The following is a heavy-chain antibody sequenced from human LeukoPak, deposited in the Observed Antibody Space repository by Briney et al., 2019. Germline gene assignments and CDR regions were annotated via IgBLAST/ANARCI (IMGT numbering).Heavy chain of an antibody. V-gene: IGHV1-2*02. D-gene: IGHD1-26*01. CDR2: INSGSGDT. CDR1: GYTFTSYD. J-gene: IGHJ4*02. CDR3: VREARATADF. Sequence: ASVKVSCKASGYTFTSYDINWVRQATGQGLEWMGWINSGSGDTNYAQKFQGRVTVTRDTSIRTTYMELSNLRSDDTAVYYCVREARATADFWGQGTLVTVSS.